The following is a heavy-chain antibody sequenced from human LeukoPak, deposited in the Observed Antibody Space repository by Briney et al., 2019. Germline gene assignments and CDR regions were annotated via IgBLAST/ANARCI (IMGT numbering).Heavy chain of an antibody. Sequence: GSLRLPCAASDFTFSSYGMHWVRQAPGKGLEWVAVIWYDGSNKYYADSVKGRFTISRDNSKNTLYLQMNSLRAEDTAVYYCPRERLYCVVGTSYSGGLNSWGQGPLVTVPS. CDR3: PRERLYCVVGTSYSGGLNS. J-gene: IGHJ4*02. V-gene: IGHV3-33*01. D-gene: IGHD2-15*01. CDR1: DFTFSSYG. CDR2: IWYDGSNK.